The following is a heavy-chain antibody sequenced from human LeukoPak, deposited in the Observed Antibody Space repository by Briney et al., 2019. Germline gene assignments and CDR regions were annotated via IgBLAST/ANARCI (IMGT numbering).Heavy chain of an antibody. CDR3: ARDAGYGYWVADF. D-gene: IGHD5-18*01. Sequence: GGSLRLSCAASGFTFSSYGMHWVRQAPGKGLEWVAFIRYDGSNKYYADSVKGRFTISRDNAKNSLYLQMSSLRVEDTAVYYCARDAGYGYWVADFWGQGTLVTVSS. CDR2: IRYDGSNK. V-gene: IGHV3-30*02. J-gene: IGHJ4*02. CDR1: GFTFSSYG.